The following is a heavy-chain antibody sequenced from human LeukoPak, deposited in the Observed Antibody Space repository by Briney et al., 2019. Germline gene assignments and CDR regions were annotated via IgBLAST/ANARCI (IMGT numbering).Heavy chain of an antibody. CDR1: GGSISSGDYY. V-gene: IGHV4-30-4*08. J-gene: IGHJ6*03. Sequence: SETLSLTCTVSGGSISSGDYYWSWIRQPPGKGLEWIGYIYYSGSTYYNPSLKIRVTISVDTSKNQFSLKLSSVTAADTAVYYCARNRGYYDFWSGYYADYYYYYMDVWGKGTTVTVSS. CDR3: ARNRGYYDFWSGYYADYYYYYMDV. D-gene: IGHD3-3*01. CDR2: IYYSGST.